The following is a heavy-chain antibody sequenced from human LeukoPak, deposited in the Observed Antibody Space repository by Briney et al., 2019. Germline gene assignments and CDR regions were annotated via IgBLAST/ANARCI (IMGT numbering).Heavy chain of an antibody. V-gene: IGHV4-34*01. CDR2: INHSGST. D-gene: IGHD6-6*01. CDR1: GGSFSGYY. CDR3: ARGSSRWRPQDY. J-gene: IGHJ4*02. Sequence: SETLSLTCAVYGGSFSGYYWSWIRQPPGKGLEWIGEINHSGSTNYNPSLKSRVTISVDTSKNQFSLKLSSVNAADTAVYYCARGSSRWRPQDYWGQGTLVTVSS.